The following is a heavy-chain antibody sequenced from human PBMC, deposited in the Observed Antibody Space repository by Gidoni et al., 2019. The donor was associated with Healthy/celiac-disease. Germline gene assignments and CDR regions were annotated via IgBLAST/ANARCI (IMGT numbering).Heavy chain of an antibody. CDR1: GGSISSGGYY. CDR3: ASLYYYDSSGLRDY. V-gene: IGHV4-31*01. CDR2: IYYSGST. J-gene: IGHJ4*02. Sequence: QVQLQESGPGLVKPSPTLSLTCTVSGGSISSGGYYWRWIRQHPGKGLEWIGYIYYSGSTYYNPSLKSLVTISVDTSKNQFSLKLSSVTAADTAVYYCASLYYYDSSGLRDYWGQGTLVTVSS. D-gene: IGHD3-22*01.